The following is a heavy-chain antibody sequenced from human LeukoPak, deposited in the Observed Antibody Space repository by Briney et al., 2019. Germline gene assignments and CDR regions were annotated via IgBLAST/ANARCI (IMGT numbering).Heavy chain of an antibody. CDR1: GFTLSSYW. CDR2: IKQDGSEK. D-gene: IGHD1-26*01. J-gene: IGHJ3*02. CDR3: ARAEWELLGAFDI. Sequence: GGSLRLSCAASGFTLSSYWMSWVRQAPGKGLEWVANIKQDGSEKYYVDSVKGRFTISRDNAKNSLYLQMNSLRAEDTAVYYCARAEWELLGAFDIWGQGTMVTVSS. V-gene: IGHV3-7*01.